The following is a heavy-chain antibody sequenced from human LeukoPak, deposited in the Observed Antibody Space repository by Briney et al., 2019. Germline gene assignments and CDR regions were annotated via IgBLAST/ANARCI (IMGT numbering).Heavy chain of an antibody. D-gene: IGHD6-19*01. V-gene: IGHV3-74*01. J-gene: IGHJ4*02. CDR2: INSDGRIT. CDR3: ARESSGWYGVEGYSLDY. CDR1: GFIFSSCW. Sequence: GGSLRLSCAASGFIFSSCWMHWVRQAPGKGLVWVSRINSDGRITNYADSVKGRFTISRDNAKNSLYLQMNSLRAEDTAVYYCARESSGWYGVEGYSLDYWGQGTLVTVSS.